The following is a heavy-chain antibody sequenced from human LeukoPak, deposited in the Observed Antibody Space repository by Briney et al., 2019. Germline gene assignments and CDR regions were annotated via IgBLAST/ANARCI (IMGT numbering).Heavy chain of an antibody. CDR3: ARAIPDSSGYYYFDY. D-gene: IGHD3-22*01. CDR2: IYTSGST. J-gene: IGHJ4*02. Sequence: SETLSLTCTVSGGSISSGSYYWSWIRQPAGKGLEWIGRIYTSGSTNYNPSLKSRVTMSVDTSKNQFSLKLSSVTAADTAVYYCARAIPDSSGYYYFDYWGQGTLVTVSS. V-gene: IGHV4-61*02. CDR1: GGSISSGSYY.